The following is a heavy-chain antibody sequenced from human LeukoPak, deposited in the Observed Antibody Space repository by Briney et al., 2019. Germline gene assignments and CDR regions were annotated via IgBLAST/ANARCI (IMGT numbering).Heavy chain of an antibody. Sequence: PGGSLRPSCAASGFTFSDYYMSWIRQAPGKGLEWVSYISSSSSHTNYGDSVKGRFTISRDNAKNSLYLQMNSLRAEDTAVYYCARGRSWFDYWGQGTLVTVSS. V-gene: IGHV3-11*05. CDR1: GFTFSDYY. J-gene: IGHJ4*02. CDR3: ARGRSWFDY. CDR2: ISSSSSHT. D-gene: IGHD6-13*01.